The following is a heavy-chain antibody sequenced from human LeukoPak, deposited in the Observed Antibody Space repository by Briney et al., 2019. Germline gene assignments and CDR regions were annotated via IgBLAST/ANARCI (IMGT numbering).Heavy chain of an antibody. CDR3: AGGTGLPPANYFYYGMDV. V-gene: IGHV3-23*01. J-gene: IGHJ6*02. D-gene: IGHD3/OR15-3a*01. CDR2: ISGSGGST. Sequence: GGSLRLSCAASGFTFSSYAMSWVRQAPGKGLEWVSAISGSGGSTFYADSVKGRFTFSRDNSKNTLYLQMNSLRAEDTAVYYCAGGTGLPPANYFYYGMDVWGQGTTVTVSS. CDR1: GFTFSSYA.